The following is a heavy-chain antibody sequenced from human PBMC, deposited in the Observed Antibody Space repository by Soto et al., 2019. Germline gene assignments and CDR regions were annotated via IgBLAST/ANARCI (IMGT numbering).Heavy chain of an antibody. Sequence: GGSLRLSCAASGFTVSSNYMSWVRQAPGKGLEWVSVMYGGGSKYYADSVKGRFTISRDNSKNTLYLQMNSLRAEDTAVYYCARDPDCSGGSCYSLPDYWGQGTLVTVSS. J-gene: IGHJ4*02. V-gene: IGHV3-66*01. D-gene: IGHD2-15*01. CDR1: GFTVSSNY. CDR2: MYGGGSK. CDR3: ARDPDCSGGSCYSLPDY.